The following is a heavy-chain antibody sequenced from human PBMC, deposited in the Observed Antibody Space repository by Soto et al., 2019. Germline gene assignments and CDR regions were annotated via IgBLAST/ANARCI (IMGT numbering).Heavy chain of an antibody. J-gene: IGHJ6*01. CDR1: GYTLTELS. V-gene: IGHV1-24*01. CDR2: FDPEDGET. Sequence: ASVKVSCKVSGYTLTELSMHWVRQAPGKGHEWMGGFDPEDGETIYAQKFQGRVTMTEDTSTDTAYMELSSLRSEDTAVYYCATGLGAALTTYYYQSCTAFWGQGTTVTVSS. D-gene: IGHD6-6*01. CDR3: ATGLGAALTTYYYQSCTAF.